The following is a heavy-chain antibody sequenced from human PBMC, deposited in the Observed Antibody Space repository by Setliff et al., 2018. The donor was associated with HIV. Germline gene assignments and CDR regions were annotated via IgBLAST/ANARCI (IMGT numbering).Heavy chain of an antibody. D-gene: IGHD6-25*01. J-gene: IGHJ4*02. CDR2: IYPGDSDS. V-gene: IGHV5-51*01. CDR1: GYSFSNYY. Sequence: GESLKISCKGSGYSFSNYYIGWVRQMPGKGLEWMGMIYPGDSDSRYSPSFRGQVTISADKSTTTAYLDWASLKASDTAMYYCVRYIGAAAGYIDHWGQGTLVTSPQ. CDR3: VRYIGAAAGYIDH.